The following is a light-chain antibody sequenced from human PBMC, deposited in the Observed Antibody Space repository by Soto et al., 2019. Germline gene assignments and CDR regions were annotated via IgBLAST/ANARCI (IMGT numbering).Light chain of an antibody. CDR1: QGVSNTY. CDR3: QQYCSSPPFT. CDR2: GAS. J-gene: IGKJ3*01. Sequence: DIVLTQSPGSLSLSPGERATLSCRASQGVSNTYLAWYQQQPGQPPRLLIYGASIRATGIPDRFSGGGSGTDFTLIISRLEPEDFAVYYCQQYCSSPPFTFGPGTKLDIK. V-gene: IGKV3-20*01.